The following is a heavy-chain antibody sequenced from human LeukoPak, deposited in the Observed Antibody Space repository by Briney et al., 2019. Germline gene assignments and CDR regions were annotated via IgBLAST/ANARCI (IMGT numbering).Heavy chain of an antibody. CDR3: ARERIDYYYYYMDV. D-gene: IGHD3-16*02. CDR2: IKQDGSEK. CDR1: GFTFSSYW. V-gene: IGHV3-7*01. J-gene: IGHJ6*03. Sequence: GGSLRLSCAASGFTFSSYWMSWVRQAPGKGLEGVANIKQDGSEKYYVDSVKGRFTISRDNAKNSLYLQMNSLRAEDTAVYYCARERIDYYYYYMDVWGKGTTVTVSS.